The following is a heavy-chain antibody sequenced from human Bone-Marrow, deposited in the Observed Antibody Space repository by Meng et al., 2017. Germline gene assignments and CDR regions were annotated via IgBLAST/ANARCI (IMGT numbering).Heavy chain of an antibody. J-gene: IGHJ4*02. Sequence: GESLKISCAASGFTFSSYGMHWVRQAPGKGLEWVAVIWYDGSNKYYADSVKGRFTISRDNSKNTLYLQMNSLRAEDTAVYFCATGAAAADHWGQGTLVTVSS. D-gene: IGHD6-13*01. V-gene: IGHV3-33*01. CDR1: GFTFSSYG. CDR3: ATGAAAADH. CDR2: IWYDGSNK.